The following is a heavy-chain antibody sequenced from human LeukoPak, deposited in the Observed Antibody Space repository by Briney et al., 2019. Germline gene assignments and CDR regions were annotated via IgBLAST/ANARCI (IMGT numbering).Heavy chain of an antibody. CDR1: GYSISSGYY. CDR3: ARDPGPDWWYFDY. Sequence: SETPSLTCTVSGYSISSGYYWGWIRQPPGKGLEWIGSIYHSGSTYYNPSLKSRVTISVDTSKNQFSLKLSSVTAADTAVYYCARDPGPDWWYFDYWGQGTLVTVSS. V-gene: IGHV4-38-2*02. CDR2: IYHSGST. D-gene: IGHD1-14*01. J-gene: IGHJ4*02.